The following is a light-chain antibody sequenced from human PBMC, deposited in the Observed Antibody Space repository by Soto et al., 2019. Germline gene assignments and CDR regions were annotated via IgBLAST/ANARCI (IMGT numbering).Light chain of an antibody. J-gene: IGKJ4*01. CDR1: QSLSSSY. CDR2: GAS. V-gene: IGKV3-20*01. Sequence: EIVLKQSPGTLSLYPGERATLSSRASQSLSSSYLAWYQQKPGQAPRLLIYGASSRATGIPDRFSGSGSGTDFTLTISRLEPEDFAVYHCQQYDASPLTFGGGTKVDI. CDR3: QQYDASPLT.